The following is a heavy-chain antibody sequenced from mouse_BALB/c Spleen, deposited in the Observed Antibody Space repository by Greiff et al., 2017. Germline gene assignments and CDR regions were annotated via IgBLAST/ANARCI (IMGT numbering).Heavy chain of an antibody. V-gene: IGHV1-7*01. D-gene: IGHD2-3*01. Sequence: QVQLQQSGAELAKPGASVKMSCKASGYTFTSYWMHWVKQRPGQGLEWIGYINPSTGYTEYNQKFKDKATLTADKSSSTAYMQLSSLTSEDSAVYYCAREGDDPYFDYWGQGTTLTVSS. CDR1: GYTFTSYW. CDR2: INPSTGYT. CDR3: AREGDDPYFDY. J-gene: IGHJ2*01.